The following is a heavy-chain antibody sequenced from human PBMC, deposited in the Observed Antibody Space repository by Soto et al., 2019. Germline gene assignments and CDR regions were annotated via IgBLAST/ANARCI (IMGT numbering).Heavy chain of an antibody. CDR2: IDHSGST. D-gene: IGHD3-3*01. CDR1: GGSFSGYN. CDR3: ARDSVTIFGNPRGWFDP. V-gene: IGHV4-34*01. J-gene: IGHJ5*02. Sequence: SETLSLTCAVYGGSFSGYNWTWIRQSPEKGLEWIGEIDHSGSTSYKPSLKSRVNISVDSSKNQFSLKMNSVTAADTAVYYCARDSVTIFGNPRGWFDPWGQGTLVTVSS.